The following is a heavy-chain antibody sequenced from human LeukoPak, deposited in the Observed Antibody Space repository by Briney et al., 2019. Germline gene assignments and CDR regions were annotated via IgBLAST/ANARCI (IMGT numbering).Heavy chain of an antibody. CDR1: GFTFSSYG. CDR3: AKVGYSGSFYPLLDY. Sequence: GGTLRLSCAASGFTFSSYGMHWVRQAPGKGLEWVAVISYDGSNKYYADSVKGLFTISGDNSKNTLYLQMNSLRAETTAAYYCAKVGYSGSFYPLLDYWGEGTLVTVSS. J-gene: IGHJ4*02. D-gene: IGHD1-26*01. CDR2: ISYDGSNK. V-gene: IGHV3-30*18.